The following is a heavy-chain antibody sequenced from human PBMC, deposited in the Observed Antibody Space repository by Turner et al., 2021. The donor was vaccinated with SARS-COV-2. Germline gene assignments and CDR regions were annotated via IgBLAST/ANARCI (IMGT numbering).Heavy chain of an antibody. J-gene: IGHJ4*02. V-gene: IGHV3-30-3*01. D-gene: IGHD3-22*01. CDR2: ISYDGSNK. CDR1: GFTFSPYA. Sequence: QVQLVESGGGVVQPGRSLRLSCAASGFTFSPYAMHWVRQAPGKWLECVAVISYDGSNKYYADSVKGRFTISRDNSKNTLYLQMNSLIAEDTAVYYCAREDYYDSSGSLDYWCQGTLVTVSS. CDR3: AREDYYDSSGSLDY.